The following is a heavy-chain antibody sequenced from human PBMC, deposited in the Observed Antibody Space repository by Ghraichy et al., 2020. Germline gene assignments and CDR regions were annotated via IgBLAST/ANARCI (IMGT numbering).Heavy chain of an antibody. CDR1: GFTFSSYG. Sequence: GGSLRLSCAASGFTFSSYGMHWVRQAPGKGLEWVAVIWYDGSNKYYADSVKGRFTISRDNSKNTLYLQMNSLRAEDTAVYYCAREAAGKGGRYFDLWGRGTLVTVSS. CDR3: AREAAGKGGRYFDL. D-gene: IGHD6-19*01. J-gene: IGHJ2*01. CDR2: IWYDGSNK. V-gene: IGHV3-33*01.